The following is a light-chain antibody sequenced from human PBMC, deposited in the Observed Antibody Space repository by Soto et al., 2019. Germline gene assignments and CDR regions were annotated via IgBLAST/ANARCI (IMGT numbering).Light chain of an antibody. CDR3: QCGVT. V-gene: IGKV1-5*03. J-gene: IGKJ4*01. CDR1: QSISNW. CDR2: KAS. Sequence: DIQMTQSPSTLSASVGDRVTITCRASQSISNWLAWYQQKPGKAPKLLIYKASSLESGVPSRFGGCGSGTEFTLTVSTLQPDDFATYYGQCGVTFGGGAKVEIK.